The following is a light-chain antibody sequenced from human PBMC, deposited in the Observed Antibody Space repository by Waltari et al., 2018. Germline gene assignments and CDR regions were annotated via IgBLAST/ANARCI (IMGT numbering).Light chain of an antibody. CDR3: QRYNSAPQT. CDR1: QDISTY. V-gene: IGKV1-27*01. J-gene: IGKJ1*01. CDR2: AAS. Sequence: DVQMTQSPSSLSASIGDKVTIPCRASQDISTYLAWYQLRPGEVPKLLIYAASSLQSGVPSRFSGSGSGTDFTLTISSLQPEDVATYYCQRYNSAPQTFGQGTKVEIK.